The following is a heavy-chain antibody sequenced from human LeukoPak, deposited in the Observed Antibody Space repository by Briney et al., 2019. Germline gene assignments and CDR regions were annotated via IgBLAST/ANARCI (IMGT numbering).Heavy chain of an antibody. Sequence: GESLKISCKASGFSFTNNWIGWVRQMPGKGLEWMGIINPSDFETRYSPSFQGQVTISADKSISTAYLQWSSLKASDTAMYYCAGLLLRDDYYYYYGMDVWGQGTTVTVSS. CDR3: AGLLLRDDYYYYYGMDV. V-gene: IGHV5-51*01. J-gene: IGHJ6*02. CDR1: GFSFTNNW. D-gene: IGHD3-16*01. CDR2: INPSDFET.